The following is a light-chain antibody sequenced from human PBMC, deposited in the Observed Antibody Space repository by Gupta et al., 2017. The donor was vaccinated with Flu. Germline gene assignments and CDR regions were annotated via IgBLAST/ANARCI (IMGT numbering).Light chain of an antibody. V-gene: IGLV6-57*03. J-gene: IGLJ3*02. Sequence: FMLTLLYSVSESTENTVTISCTRSSGFIVSNYVKWYQQRPGSAPTTMIYEDRQRHSGVPDRFSGSIDSASNSASLTISGLQREEEDDYYCQSYGSDSQVFGGGTKLTVL. CDR3: QSYGSDSQV. CDR2: EDR. CDR1: SGFIVSNY.